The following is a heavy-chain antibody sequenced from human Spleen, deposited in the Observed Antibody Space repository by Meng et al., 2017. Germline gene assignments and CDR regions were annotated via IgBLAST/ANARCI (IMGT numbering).Heavy chain of an antibody. D-gene: IGHD5-24*01. J-gene: IGHJ4*02. CDR3: ARARDGGGWFDY. CDR2: IYYSGRT. V-gene: IGHV4-31*01. CDR1: GGSISSGGYY. Sequence: VARQESGPGLVKPSQPLSLTCTVSGGSISSGGYYWSWIRQHPGKGLEWIGYIYYSGRTYYNPSLKSLVTISVDTSKNQFSLKLSSVTAADTAVYYCARARDGGGWFDYWGQGTLVTVSS.